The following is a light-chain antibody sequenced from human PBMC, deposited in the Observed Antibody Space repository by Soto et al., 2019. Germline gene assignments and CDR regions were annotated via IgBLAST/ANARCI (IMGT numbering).Light chain of an antibody. CDR1: QSVSSY. V-gene: IGKV3-11*01. Sequence: EIVLTQSPATLSLSPGERATLSCRASQSVSSYLAWYQQKPGQAPRLLIYDASNRATGIPARFSGSGSGTDFTLTISSLEPVDFAVYYCQQRSLFGGGTKVEIK. CDR3: QQRSL. CDR2: DAS. J-gene: IGKJ4*01.